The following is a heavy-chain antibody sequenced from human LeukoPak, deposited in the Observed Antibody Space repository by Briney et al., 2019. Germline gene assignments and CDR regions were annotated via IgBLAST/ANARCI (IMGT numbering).Heavy chain of an antibody. J-gene: IGHJ5*02. D-gene: IGHD2-2*01. CDR3: ARGFVVPAAMRVGWFDP. V-gene: IGHV4-34*01. CDR1: GVSFSVYY. Sequence: PLETLSLTCAVYGVSFSVYYWSWVRQPPGKGLGCIGEINHRGRTTYNPSLKSRVTISVDTSKNQFSLKLSSVTAADTAVYYCARGFVVPAAMRVGWFDPWGQGTLVTVSS. CDR2: INHRGRT.